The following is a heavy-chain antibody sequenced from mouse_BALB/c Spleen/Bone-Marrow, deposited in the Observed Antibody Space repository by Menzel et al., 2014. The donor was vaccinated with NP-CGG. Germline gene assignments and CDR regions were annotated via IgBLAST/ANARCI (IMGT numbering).Heavy chain of an antibody. V-gene: IGHV6-6*02. CDR3: TTWFAY. Sequence: EVQGVESGGGLVQPGGSMKLSCVASGFTFSNYWMNWVRQSPEKGLEWVAEIRSKSNNYATHYAESVKGRFTISRDDSKSRVYLQMNNLRAEDTGIYYCTTWFAYWGQGALVTVSA. J-gene: IGHJ3*01. CDR2: IRSKSNNYAT. CDR1: GFTFSNYW.